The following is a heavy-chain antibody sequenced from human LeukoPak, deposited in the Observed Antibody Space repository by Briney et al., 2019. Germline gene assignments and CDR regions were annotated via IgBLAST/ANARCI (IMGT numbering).Heavy chain of an antibody. V-gene: IGHV4-59*01. CDR2: IYYSGST. J-gene: IGHJ6*02. D-gene: IGHD6-19*01. CDR1: GGSISSYY. CDR3: AVSSGWTFYYYYGMDV. Sequence: SETLSLTCTVSGGSISSYYWSWIRQPPGKGLEWIGYIYYSGSTNYNPSLKSRVTISVDTSKNQFSLKLSSVTAADTAVYYCAVSSGWTFYYYYGMDVWGQGTTVTVSS.